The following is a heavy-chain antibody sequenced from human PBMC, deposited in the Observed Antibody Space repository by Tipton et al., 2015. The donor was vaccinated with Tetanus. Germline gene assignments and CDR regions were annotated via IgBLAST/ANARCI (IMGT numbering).Heavy chain of an antibody. D-gene: IGHD3-3*01. CDR1: GGSISSYY. V-gene: IGHV4-59*01. J-gene: IGHJ6*02. CDR2: IYYSGST. CDR3: ARSLRFLEWLYPRDYYGMDV. Sequence: TLSLTCTVSGGSISSYYWSWIRQPPGKGLEWIGYIYYSGSTNYNPSLKSRVTISVDTSKNQLSLKLSSVTAADTAVYYCARSLRFLEWLYPRDYYGMDVWGQGTTVTVSS.